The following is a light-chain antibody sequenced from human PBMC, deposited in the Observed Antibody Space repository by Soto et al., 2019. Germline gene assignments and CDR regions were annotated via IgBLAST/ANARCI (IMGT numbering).Light chain of an antibody. J-gene: IGKJ5*01. Sequence: DIQMTQSPSSLSASVGDRVTITGRAGQSISTFLNWYQQKPGKAPNLLIYAASGLQSGVPSRFSGSGYGTDFTLTITTLQPEDVGIYYCQQCHATPLPFGQGTRLEIK. V-gene: IGKV1-39*01. CDR2: AAS. CDR1: QSISTF. CDR3: QQCHATPLP.